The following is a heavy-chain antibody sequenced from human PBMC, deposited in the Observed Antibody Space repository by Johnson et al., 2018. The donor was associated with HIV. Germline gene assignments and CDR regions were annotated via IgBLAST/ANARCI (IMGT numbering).Heavy chain of an antibody. CDR2: ISPSDSTI. D-gene: IGHD3-3*01. J-gene: IGHJ3*02. CDR3: ARGRTQFLEGGAFDI. V-gene: IGHV3-11*04. Sequence: QVQLVESGGGLVKPGGSLRLSCAASGFKFSDYHMSWIRQAPGKGLEWVSYISPSDSTIYYADSVKGRFTISRDNANNSLYLQMNSLRTEDTAVYYCARGRTQFLEGGAFDIWGQATMVTVSS. CDR1: GFKFSDYH.